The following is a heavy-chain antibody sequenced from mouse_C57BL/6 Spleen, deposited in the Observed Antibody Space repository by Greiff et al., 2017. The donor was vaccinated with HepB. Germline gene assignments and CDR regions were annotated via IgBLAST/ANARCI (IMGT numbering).Heavy chain of an antibody. Sequence: VQLQQPGTDLVKPGASVKLSCKASGYTFTSYWMHWVKQRPGQGLEWIGNINPSNGGTNYNEKFKSKATLTVDKSSSTAYMQLSSLTSEDSAVYYCARYSNYVGGFDYWGQGTTLTVSS. CDR2: INPSNGGT. CDR3: ARYSNYVGGFDY. CDR1: GYTFTSYW. J-gene: IGHJ2*01. V-gene: IGHV1-53*01. D-gene: IGHD2-5*01.